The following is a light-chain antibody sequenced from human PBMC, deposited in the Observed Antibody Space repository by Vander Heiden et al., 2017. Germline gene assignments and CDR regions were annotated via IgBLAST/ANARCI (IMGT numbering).Light chain of an antibody. CDR2: KYS. CDR3: QSADSSGTYVV. J-gene: IGLJ2*01. CDR1: ALPKQY. Sequence: SYELTQPPSVSVSPGQTARITCSGDALPKQYAYWYQQKPGQAPALVIYKYSERPSGIPERFSGSSSGTTVTLTISGVQAEDEADYYCQSADSSGTYVVFGGGTKLTVL. V-gene: IGLV3-25*03.